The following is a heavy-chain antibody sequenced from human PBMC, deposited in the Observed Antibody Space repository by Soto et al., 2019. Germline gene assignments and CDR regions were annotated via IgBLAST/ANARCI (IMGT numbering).Heavy chain of an antibody. V-gene: IGHV4-34*01. Sequence: SETLSLTCAVYGGSFSGYYWSWIRQPPGKGLEWIGEINHSGSTNYNPSLKSRVTISVDTSKNHFSLKLSSVTAADTAVYYCARARPVLLWFGGGDWFDPWGQGTLVTVSS. D-gene: IGHD3-10*01. CDR2: INHSGST. CDR1: GGSFSGYY. CDR3: ARARPVLLWFGGGDWFDP. J-gene: IGHJ5*02.